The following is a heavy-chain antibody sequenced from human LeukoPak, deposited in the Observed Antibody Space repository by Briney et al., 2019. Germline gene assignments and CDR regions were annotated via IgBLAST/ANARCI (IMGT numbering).Heavy chain of an antibody. Sequence: GRSLRLSCAASGFTFSSYAMHWVRQAPGKGLEWVTVISYHARDQFYADSVKGRFTVSRDNSKNTLYLQMNSLRAEDSAVYYCAAQPCSGGVCYLDYWGQGTLVTVSS. CDR2: ISYHARDQ. J-gene: IGHJ4*02. V-gene: IGHV3-30*04. CDR1: GFTFSSYA. D-gene: IGHD2-8*02. CDR3: AAQPCSGGVCYLDY.